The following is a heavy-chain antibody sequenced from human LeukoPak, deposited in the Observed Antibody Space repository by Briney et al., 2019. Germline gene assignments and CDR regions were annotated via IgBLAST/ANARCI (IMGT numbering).Heavy chain of an antibody. D-gene: IGHD5-12*01. CDR3: ARLRASTVATINYYYYGMDV. J-gene: IGHJ6*02. V-gene: IGHV4-59*08. CDR2: IYYSGST. CDR1: GGSISSYY. Sequence: SETLSLTCTVSGGSISSYYWSSIRQPPGKGLEWIGYIYYSGSTNYNPSLKSRVTISLDTSENQFSLKLSSVTAADTAVYYCARLRASTVATINYYYYGMDVWGQGTTVTVSS.